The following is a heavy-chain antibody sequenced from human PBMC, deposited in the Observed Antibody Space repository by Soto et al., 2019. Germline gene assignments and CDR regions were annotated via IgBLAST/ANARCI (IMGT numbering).Heavy chain of an antibody. Sequence: PVGSLRLSCAASGFTFSSYEMTWVRQAPGKGLEWVSYISSSSSTIYYADSVKGRFTISRDNAKNSLYLQMNSLRDEETAVYYCARLRATGFGRWGKGTLFTVSS. CDR2: ISSSSSTI. V-gene: IGHV3-48*02. D-gene: IGHD3-10*01. CDR1: GFTFSSYE. J-gene: IGHJ5*02. CDR3: ARLRATGFGR.